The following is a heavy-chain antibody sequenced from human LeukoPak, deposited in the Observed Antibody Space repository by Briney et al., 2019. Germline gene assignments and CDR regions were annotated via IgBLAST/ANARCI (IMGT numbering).Heavy chain of an antibody. J-gene: IGHJ3*02. Sequence: GGSLRLSCAASGFTFSNYGLSWVRQAPGKGLEWVSGITGSGGSTYYADSVKGRFTISRDNSKNTLYLQMNSLRAEDTAVYYCAKISANYYDSSGADAFDIWGQGTMVTVSS. CDR3: AKISANYYDSSGADAFDI. CDR2: ITGSGGST. V-gene: IGHV3-23*01. CDR1: GFTFSNYG. D-gene: IGHD3-22*01.